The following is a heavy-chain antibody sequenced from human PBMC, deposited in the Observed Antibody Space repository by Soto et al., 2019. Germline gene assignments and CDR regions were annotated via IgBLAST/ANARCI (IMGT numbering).Heavy chain of an antibody. CDR1: GGSIGSGNW. V-gene: IGHV4-4*02. Sequence: SETLSLTCAVSGGSIGSGNWWNWVRQPPGKGLEWIGEIYYSGSTNYNPSLQSRVTISVDTSKNQFSLKLSSVTAADTAVYYCARDAFDIWGQGTMVTVSS. CDR2: IYYSGST. J-gene: IGHJ3*02. CDR3: ARDAFDI.